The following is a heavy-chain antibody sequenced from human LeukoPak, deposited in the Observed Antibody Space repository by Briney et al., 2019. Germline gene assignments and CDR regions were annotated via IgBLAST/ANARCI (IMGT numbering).Heavy chain of an antibody. CDR3: ARGYGASFDI. D-gene: IGHD4-17*01. CDR1: GGSISTYY. CDR2: IYTSGGT. J-gene: IGHJ3*02. V-gene: IGHV4-4*07. Sequence: SETLSLTCTVSGGSISTYYWSWIRQPAGEGLGWIGRIYTSGGTNYDPSLKSRVTMSLDTSKNQFSLKLSSVTAADTAVYYCARGYGASFDIWGQGTMVTVSS.